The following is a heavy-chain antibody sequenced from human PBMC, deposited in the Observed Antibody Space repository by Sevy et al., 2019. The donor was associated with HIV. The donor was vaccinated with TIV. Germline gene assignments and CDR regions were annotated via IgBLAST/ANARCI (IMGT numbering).Heavy chain of an antibody. CDR1: GFTFRSFS. V-gene: IGHV3-33*01. Sequence: GGSLRLSCSASGFTFRSFSMHWVRQAPGKGLEWVAAIWYDGRTKQYADSVKGRFNISRDNSKNMLSLEMNSLRAEDTGLYFCARDSARVIVPTAGFDSWGQGTVVTVSS. J-gene: IGHJ5*01. CDR2: IWYDGRTK. CDR3: ARDSARVIVPTAGFDS. D-gene: IGHD1-1*01.